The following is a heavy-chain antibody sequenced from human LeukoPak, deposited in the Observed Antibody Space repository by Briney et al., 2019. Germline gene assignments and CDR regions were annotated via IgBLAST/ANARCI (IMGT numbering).Heavy chain of an antibody. CDR2: TIPIFGTA. V-gene: IGHV1-69*05. J-gene: IGHJ4*02. Sequence: ASVKVSCKASGGTFSSYAISWVRQAPGQGLEWMGGTIPIFGTANYAQKFQGRVTITTDESTSTAYMELSSLRSEDTAVYYCATSTPTIFGLYYFDYWGQGTLVTVSS. CDR3: ATSTPTIFGLYYFDY. CDR1: GGTFSSYA. D-gene: IGHD3-3*01.